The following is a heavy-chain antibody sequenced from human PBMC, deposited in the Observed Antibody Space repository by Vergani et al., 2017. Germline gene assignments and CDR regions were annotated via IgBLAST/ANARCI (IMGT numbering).Heavy chain of an antibody. Sequence: QVQLVQSGAEVKKPGSSVKVSCKGSGGTFSSYAISWVRQAPGQGLEWMGRIIAIFGTANYAQKFQGRVTITADESTSTAYMDLSSLRSDDTAVYYCARVSLEYCSSTSCYYYYMDIWGKGTTVTVSS. J-gene: IGHJ6*03. D-gene: IGHD2-2*01. CDR1: GGTFSSYA. CDR2: IIAIFGTA. V-gene: IGHV1-69*18. CDR3: ARVSLEYCSSTSCYYYYMDI.